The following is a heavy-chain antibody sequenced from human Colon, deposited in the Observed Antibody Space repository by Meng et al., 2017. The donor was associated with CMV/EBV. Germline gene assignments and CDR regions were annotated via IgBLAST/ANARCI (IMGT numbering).Heavy chain of an antibody. CDR2: ISDSGYT. J-gene: IGHJ5*02. CDR1: GFAFSDYA. D-gene: IGHD2-8*02. CDR3: AKIRKGGYCTGGSCFDT. Sequence: GESLKISCAASGFAFSDYAMTWVRRAPGKGLEWVSFISDSGYTNYGDPVKGRFTISRDNSKNTVFLQMSSLRADDTGIYYCAKIRKGGYCTGGSCFDTWGQGTQVTVLL. V-gene: IGHV3-23*01.